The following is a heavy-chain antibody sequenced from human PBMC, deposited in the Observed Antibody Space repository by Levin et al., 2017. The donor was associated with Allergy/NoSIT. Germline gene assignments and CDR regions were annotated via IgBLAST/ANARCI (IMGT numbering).Heavy chain of an antibody. CDR2: ISGYNGNT. CDR3: ARHCSSGSCDDY. D-gene: IGHD2-15*01. J-gene: IGHJ4*02. V-gene: IGHV1-18*01. Sequence: AASVKVSCKASGYAFKTYGITWVRQAPGQGLEWMGWISGYNGNTNYAQDFQDRLTLTRETSTNTAYMELRSLRSDDTAVYFCARHCSSGSCDDYWGQGTLVTVSS. CDR1: GYAFKTYG.